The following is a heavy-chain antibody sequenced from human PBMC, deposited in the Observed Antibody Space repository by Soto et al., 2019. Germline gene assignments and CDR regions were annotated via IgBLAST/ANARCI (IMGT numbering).Heavy chain of an antibody. J-gene: IGHJ6*02. V-gene: IGHV1-18*04. D-gene: IGHD3-16*01. CDR2: ISSYNSYNGDT. CDR1: GYTFSNYA. CDR3: ARSELERGEVGYYGMDV. Sequence: QVQRVQSGADLKKPGASVQVSCKTSGYTFSNYAINWVRQAPGQGLEWMGWISSYNSYNGDTKYARMLQDRLTMTIDTSTATAYMELRSLRSDDTAVYYWARSELERGEVGYYGMDVWGQGTTVTVSS.